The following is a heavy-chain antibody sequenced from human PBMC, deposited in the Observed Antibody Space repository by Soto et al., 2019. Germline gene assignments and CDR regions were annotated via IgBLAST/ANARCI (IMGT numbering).Heavy chain of an antibody. Sequence: PSETLSLTCAVYGGSFSGYYRSWIRQPPGKGLGWLGEINHSGSANDNPSLKSRVTISVDTSKNQFSLKLSSVTAADTAVYDCARAVRSFSSTTCPTYWGIYYCYYGIDDCCQGTTVTVS. CDR2: INHSGSA. V-gene: IGHV4-34*01. CDR3: ARAVRSFSSTTCPTYWGIYYCYYGIDD. D-gene: IGHD2-2*01. CDR1: GGSFSGYY. J-gene: IGHJ6*02.